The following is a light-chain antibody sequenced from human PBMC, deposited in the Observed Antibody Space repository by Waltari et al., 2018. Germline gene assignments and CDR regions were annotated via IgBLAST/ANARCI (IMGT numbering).Light chain of an antibody. Sequence: SYVLTQPPSVSVAPGQTARITCGGNNIGSKSVHWYQQKPGQAPVLVVYDDSDRPSGLPERFSGSNSGNTATLTSRRVEAGDEADYYCQVWDRSSDHVVFGGGTKLTVL. V-gene: IGLV3-21*02. CDR1: NIGSKS. CDR2: DDS. CDR3: QVWDRSSDHVV. J-gene: IGLJ2*01.